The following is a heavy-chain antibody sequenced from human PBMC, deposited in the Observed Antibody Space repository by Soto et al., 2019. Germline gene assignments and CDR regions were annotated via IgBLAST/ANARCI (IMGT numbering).Heavy chain of an antibody. CDR2: MYYSGTT. Sequence: SETLSLTCIVSGGSISSYYWNWIRQPPGKGLEWIGYMYYSGTTNYNPSLESRVTISVDTSKNQFSLILSSVTAADTAVYYCVRGNGDSFGLLDYWGQGTPVTVSS. J-gene: IGHJ4*02. CDR3: VRGNGDSFGLLDY. CDR1: GGSISSYY. V-gene: IGHV4-59*01. D-gene: IGHD5-18*01.